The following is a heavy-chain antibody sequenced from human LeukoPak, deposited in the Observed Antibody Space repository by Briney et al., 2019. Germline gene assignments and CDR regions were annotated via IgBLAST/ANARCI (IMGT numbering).Heavy chain of an antibody. V-gene: IGHV5-51*01. D-gene: IGHD2-8*01. J-gene: IGHJ4*02. CDR1: GYSFTTFW. CDR2: IYPADSDT. CDR3: ARLGKGYCTNGVCFNFDY. Sequence: GESLKISCQASGYSFTTFWIAWVRQMPGKGLEWMGIIYPADSDTKYSPSFQGQVTISADKSISTAYLQWSSLKASDTAMYYCARLGKGYCTNGVCFNFDYWGQGTLVTVSS.